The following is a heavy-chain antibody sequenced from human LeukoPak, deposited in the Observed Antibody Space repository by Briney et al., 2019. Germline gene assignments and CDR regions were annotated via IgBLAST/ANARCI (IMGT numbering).Heavy chain of an antibody. CDR1: GFTFSSYG. CDR2: IWYDGSNK. D-gene: IGHD1-26*01. CDR3: AREWVGGSWYFDL. Sequence: GGSLRLSCAASGFTFSSYGMHWVRQAPGKGLEWVAVIWYDGSNKYYADSVKGRFTISRDNSKNTLYLQMNSLRAEATAVYYCAREWVGGSWYFDLWGRGTLVTVSS. V-gene: IGHV3-33*01. J-gene: IGHJ2*01.